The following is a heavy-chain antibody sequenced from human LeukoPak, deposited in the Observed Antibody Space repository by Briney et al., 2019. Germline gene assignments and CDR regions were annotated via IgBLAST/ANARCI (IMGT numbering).Heavy chain of an antibody. CDR1: GGSFSGYY. CDR3: ALSGYWDRYVDV. CDR2: INHSGST. Sequence: SETLSLTCAVYGGSFSGYYWSWIRQPPGKGLEWIGEINHSGSTNYNPSLKSRVTISVDTSKNQFSLKLSSVTAADTAVYYCALSGYWDRYVDVWGQGTMVTVSS. J-gene: IGHJ3*01. D-gene: IGHD2-2*03. V-gene: IGHV4-34*01.